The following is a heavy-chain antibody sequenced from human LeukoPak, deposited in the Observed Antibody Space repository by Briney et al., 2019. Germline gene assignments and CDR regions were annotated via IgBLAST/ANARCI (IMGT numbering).Heavy chain of an antibody. Sequence: PGGSLRLSCAASGSTFSSYAMHWVRQAPGKGLEWVAVISYDGSNKYYADSVKGRFTISRDNSKNTLYLQMNSLRAEDTAVYYCARDSSTWIQLWLFDYWGQGTLVTVSS. CDR1: GSTFSSYA. CDR3: ARDSSTWIQLWLFDY. J-gene: IGHJ4*02. D-gene: IGHD5-18*01. CDR2: ISYDGSNK. V-gene: IGHV3-30-3*01.